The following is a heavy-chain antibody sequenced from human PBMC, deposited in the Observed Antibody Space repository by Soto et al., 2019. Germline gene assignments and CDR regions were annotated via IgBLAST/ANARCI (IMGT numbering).Heavy chain of an antibody. Sequence: SETLSLTCTVSGDSVSSTPYSWGWLRQPPGKGLEWIGSIYKTGSSYNPSLKSRVTISQDTSKTQFSLKLSSMTAADTAIYYCAKLPTGFPKWIDPWGQGSSVTVSS. CDR3: AKLPTGFPKWIDP. CDR2: IYKTGS. D-gene: IGHD2-21*01. V-gene: IGHV4-39*01. J-gene: IGHJ5*02. CDR1: GDSVSSTPYS.